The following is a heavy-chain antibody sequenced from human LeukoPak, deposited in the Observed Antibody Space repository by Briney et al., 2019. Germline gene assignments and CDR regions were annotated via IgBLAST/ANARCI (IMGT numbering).Heavy chain of an antibody. J-gene: IGHJ4*02. Sequence: PSETLSLTCTVSGGSISSYYWSWIRQPPGKGLEWIGYIYYSGSTNYNPSLKSRVTISVDTSKNQFSLKLSSVTAADTAVYYCARGSGRYFDWLLLEHDYWGQGTLVTVSS. D-gene: IGHD3-9*01. CDR3: ARGSGRYFDWLLLEHDY. V-gene: IGHV4-59*01. CDR1: GGSISSYY. CDR2: IYYSGST.